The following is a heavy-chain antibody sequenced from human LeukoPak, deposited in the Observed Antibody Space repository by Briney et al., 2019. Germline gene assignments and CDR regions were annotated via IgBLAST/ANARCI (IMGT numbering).Heavy chain of an antibody. Sequence: GGSLRLSCAASGFTFSSYGVHWVRQAPGKGLEWVAFIRYDGSNKYYADSVKGRFTISRDNSKNTLYLQMNSLRAEDTAVYYCAKGGSGRYDSSGYYYQPFDYWGQGTLVTVSP. V-gene: IGHV3-30*02. D-gene: IGHD3-22*01. CDR2: IRYDGSNK. J-gene: IGHJ4*02. CDR1: GFTFSSYG. CDR3: AKGGSGRYDSSGYYYQPFDY.